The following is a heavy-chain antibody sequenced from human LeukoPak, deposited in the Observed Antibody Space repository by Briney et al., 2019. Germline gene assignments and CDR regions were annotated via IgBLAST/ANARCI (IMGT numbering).Heavy chain of an antibody. J-gene: IGHJ5*02. CDR2: INHSGST. V-gene: IGHV4-34*01. CDR3: ARHIGWEDIVVVPAAANWFDP. D-gene: IGHD2-2*01. CDR1: GGSFSGYY. Sequence: SETLSLTCAVYGGSFSGYYWSWIRQPPGKGLEWIGEINHSGSTNYNPSLKSRVTISVDTSKNQFSLKLSSVTAADTAVYYCARHIGWEDIVVVPAAANWFDPWGQGTLVTVSS.